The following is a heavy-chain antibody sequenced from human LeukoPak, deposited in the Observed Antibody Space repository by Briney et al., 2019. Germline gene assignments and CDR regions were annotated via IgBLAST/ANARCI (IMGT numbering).Heavy chain of an antibody. V-gene: IGHV3-23*01. CDR1: RFTFSHYG. J-gene: IGHJ4*02. D-gene: IGHD3-10*01. CDR3: AKALVRGDLDY. Sequence: PGGSLRLSCAASRFTFSHYGMGWGRQAPGKGLEWVSGFSGGGPTTYYSDSVKGRFTISRDNSKNTLYLQMNSLRVEDTAIYYCAKALVRGDLDYWGQGTLVTVSS. CDR2: FSGGGPTT.